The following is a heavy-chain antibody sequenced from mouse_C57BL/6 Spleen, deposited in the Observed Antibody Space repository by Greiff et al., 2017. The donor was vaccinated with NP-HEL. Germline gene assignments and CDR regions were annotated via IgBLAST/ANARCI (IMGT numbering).Heavy chain of an antibody. V-gene: IGHV1-22*01. J-gene: IGHJ2*01. Sequence: EVQLQESGPELVKPGASVKMSCKASGYTFTDYNMHWVKQSHGKSLEWIGYINPNNGGTSYNQKFKGKATLTVNKSSSTAYMELRSLTSEDSAVYYCARVLITTVVEDYFDYWGQGTTLTVSS. CDR1: GYTFTDYN. D-gene: IGHD1-1*01. CDR3: ARVLITTVVEDYFDY. CDR2: INPNNGGT.